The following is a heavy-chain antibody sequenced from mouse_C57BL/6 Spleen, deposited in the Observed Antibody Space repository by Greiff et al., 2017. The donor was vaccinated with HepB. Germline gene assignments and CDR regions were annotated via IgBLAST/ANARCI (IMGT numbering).Heavy chain of an antibody. CDR3: AVGSNYLYYAMDY. V-gene: IGHV1-26*01. J-gene: IGHJ4*01. CDR1: GYTFTDYY. Sequence: EVQLQQSGPELVKPGASVKISCKASGYTFTDYYMNWVKQSHGKSLEWIGDINPNNGGTSYNQKFKGKATLTVDKSSSTAYMELRSLTSEDSAVYYCAVGSNYLYYAMDYWGQGTSVTVSS. CDR2: INPNNGGT. D-gene: IGHD2-5*01.